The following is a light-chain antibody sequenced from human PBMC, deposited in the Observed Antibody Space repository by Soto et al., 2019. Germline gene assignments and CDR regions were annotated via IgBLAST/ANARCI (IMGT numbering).Light chain of an antibody. V-gene: IGKV3-11*01. CDR1: QSVSSY. J-gene: IGKJ1*01. Sequence: EIVVTQSPATMSLSPGERATLSCRASQSVSSYLAWYQQKPGQAPRLLIYDASHRATGIPARFSGSGSGTDFTLTISSLEPEDFAVYYCQQRSNWPRTFGQGSKVEI. CDR2: DAS. CDR3: QQRSNWPRT.